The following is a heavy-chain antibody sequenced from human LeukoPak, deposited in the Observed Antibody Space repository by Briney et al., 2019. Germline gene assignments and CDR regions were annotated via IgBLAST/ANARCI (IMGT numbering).Heavy chain of an antibody. Sequence: PPGGSPLLSCAASGFTFSRFWMSWGRPAPGRGLEWVANIDQSGGRNNYVDSVKGRFTISRDNAKNSLFLEMSSLRADDTAVYFCARDVEGGTFDIWGQGTTVTVSS. D-gene: IGHD3-16*01. CDR1: GFTFSRFW. CDR2: IDQSGGRN. CDR3: ARDVEGGTFDI. J-gene: IGHJ3*02. V-gene: IGHV3-7*05.